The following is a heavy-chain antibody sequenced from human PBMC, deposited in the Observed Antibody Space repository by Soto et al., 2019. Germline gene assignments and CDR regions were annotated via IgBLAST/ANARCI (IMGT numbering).Heavy chain of an antibody. D-gene: IGHD6-19*01. V-gene: IGHV3-23*01. CDR2: ISGSGGST. CDR1: GFTFSSYA. CDR3: AKDTVRVRIAVAAFDY. Sequence: GGSLRLSCAASGFTFSSYAMSWVRQAPGKGLEWVSAISGSGGSTYYADSVKGRFTISRDNSKNTLYLQMNSLRAEDTAVYYCAKDTVRVRIAVAAFDYWGQGTLVTVYS. J-gene: IGHJ4*02.